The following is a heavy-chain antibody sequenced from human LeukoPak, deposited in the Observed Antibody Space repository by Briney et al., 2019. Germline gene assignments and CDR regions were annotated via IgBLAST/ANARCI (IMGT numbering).Heavy chain of an antibody. J-gene: IGHJ4*02. V-gene: IGHV4-31*03. CDR3: ARVLQYPIAAAGSAGVDY. CDR1: GGSISSGGYY. CDR2: IYYSGST. Sequence: PSETLSLTCTVSGGSISSGGYYWSWIRQHPGKGLEWIGYIYYSGSTYYNPSLKSRVTISVDTSKNQFSLKLSSVTAADTAVYYCARVLQYPIAAAGSAGVDYWGQGTLVTVSS. D-gene: IGHD6-13*01.